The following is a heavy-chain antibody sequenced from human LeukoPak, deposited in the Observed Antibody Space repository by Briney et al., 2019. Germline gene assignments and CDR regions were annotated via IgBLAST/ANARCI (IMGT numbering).Heavy chain of an antibody. CDR3: ARVNLGVFGVVIDLDY. CDR2: ISAYNGNT. J-gene: IGHJ4*02. V-gene: IGHV1-18*01. D-gene: IGHD3-3*01. CDR1: GYTFTSYG. Sequence: GASVKVSCKASGYTFTSYGISWVRQAPGQGLEWMGWISAYNGNTNYAQKLQGRVTMTTDTSTSTAYMELRSLRSDDTAVYYCARVNLGVFGVVIDLDYWGQGTLVTVSS.